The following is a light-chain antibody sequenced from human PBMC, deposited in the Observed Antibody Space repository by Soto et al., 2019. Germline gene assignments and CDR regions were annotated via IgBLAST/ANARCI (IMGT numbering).Light chain of an antibody. CDR2: GAS. CDR3: QQYDVWPALT. Sequence: EKALTQSPVTLSLSPGERATLSCSASQSVSSNLAWYQQRPGQAPRLLIYGASTRASGVPDRFSGSGSGTEFILTISSLQSEDSAVYYCQQYDVWPALTFGGGTKVDI. CDR1: QSVSSN. J-gene: IGKJ4*01. V-gene: IGKV3-15*01.